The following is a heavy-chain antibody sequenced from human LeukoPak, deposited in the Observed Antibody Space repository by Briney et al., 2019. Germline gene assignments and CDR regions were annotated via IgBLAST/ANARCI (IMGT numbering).Heavy chain of an antibody. CDR2: FDPEDGET. CDR1: GYTLIELS. D-gene: IGHD1-26*01. V-gene: IGHV1-24*01. J-gene: IGHJ3*02. CDR3: ATVTGWELLTPSDAFDI. Sequence: ASVKVSCKVSGYTLIELSMHWVRQAPGKGLEWMGGFDPEDGETIYAQKFQGRVTMTEDTSTDTAYMELSSLRSEDTAVYYCATVTGWELLTPSDAFDIWGQGTMVTVSS.